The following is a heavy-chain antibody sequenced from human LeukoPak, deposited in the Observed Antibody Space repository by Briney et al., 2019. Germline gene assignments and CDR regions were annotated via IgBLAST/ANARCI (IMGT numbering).Heavy chain of an antibody. Sequence: GASVKVSCKASGYTFTSYDINWVRQATGQGLEWMGWMNPNSGNTGYAQKFQGRVTMTRNTSISTAYMELSSLRSEDTAVYYCARRLGVRGVRSYWFDPWGQGTLVTVSS. D-gene: IGHD3-10*01. CDR2: MNPNSGNT. V-gene: IGHV1-8*01. CDR3: ARRLGVRGVRSYWFDP. CDR1: GYTFTSYD. J-gene: IGHJ5*02.